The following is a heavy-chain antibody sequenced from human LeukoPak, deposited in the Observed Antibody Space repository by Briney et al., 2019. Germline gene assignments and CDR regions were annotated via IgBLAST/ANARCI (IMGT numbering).Heavy chain of an antibody. Sequence: GGSLRLSCVASGFTFSNYAMSWVRQAPGKGLEWVSILSSSGGATYYADSVKGRFTISRDTSKSTLYLQMNSLRAEDTAVYYCAKKRVITTPAAIDWYFDLWGRGTLLTVSS. CDR2: LSSSGGAT. D-gene: IGHD2-2*01. CDR1: GFTFSNYA. V-gene: IGHV3-23*01. CDR3: AKKRVITTPAAIDWYFDL. J-gene: IGHJ2*01.